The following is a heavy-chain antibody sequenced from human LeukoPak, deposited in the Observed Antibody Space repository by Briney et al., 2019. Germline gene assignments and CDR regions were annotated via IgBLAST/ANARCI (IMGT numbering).Heavy chain of an antibody. V-gene: IGHV3-11*04. CDR2: ISRSGSST. Sequence: PGGSLRLSCAASGFTFSDYYMSWIRQAPGKGLEWVSYISRSGSSTFYADSVKGRFTISRDNGKNSLYLQMNSLRVEDTAVYYCASRYSPFDFWGQGTLVTVSS. J-gene: IGHJ4*02. CDR1: GFTFSDYY. CDR3: ASRYSPFDF. D-gene: IGHD5-18*01.